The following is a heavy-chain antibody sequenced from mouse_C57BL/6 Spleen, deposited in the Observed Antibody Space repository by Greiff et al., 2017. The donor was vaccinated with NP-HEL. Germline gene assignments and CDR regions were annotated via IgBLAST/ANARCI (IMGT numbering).Heavy chain of an antibody. CDR1: GYSITSGYY. CDR2: ISYDGSN. Sequence: EVQLQESGPGLVKPSQSLSLTCSVTGYSITSGYYWNWIRQFPGNKLEWMGYISYDGSNNYNPSLKNRISITRDTSKNQFFLKLNSVTTEDTATYYCASGEIYYGNSWFAYWGQGTLVTVSA. J-gene: IGHJ3*01. V-gene: IGHV3-6*01. D-gene: IGHD2-1*01. CDR3: ASGEIYYGNSWFAY.